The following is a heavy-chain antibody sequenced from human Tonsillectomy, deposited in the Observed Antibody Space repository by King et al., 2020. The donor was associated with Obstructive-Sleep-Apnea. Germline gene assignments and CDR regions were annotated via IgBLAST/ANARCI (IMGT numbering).Heavy chain of an antibody. J-gene: IGHJ4*02. V-gene: IGHV7-4-1*02. Sequence: QLVQSGSELKKPGASVMISCKASGYTFTSYAMNWVRQAPGQGLEWMGWINTNTGNPTYVQGFTGRFVFSLDTSVSTAYPQISSLKAEDTAVYYCARDSYYDTSGYQYYLDYWGQGTLVTVSS. CDR3: ARDSYYDTSGYQYYLDY. D-gene: IGHD3-22*01. CDR1: GYTFTSYA. CDR2: INTNTGNP.